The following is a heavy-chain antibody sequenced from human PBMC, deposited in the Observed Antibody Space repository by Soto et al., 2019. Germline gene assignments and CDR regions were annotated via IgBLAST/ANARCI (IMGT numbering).Heavy chain of an antibody. CDR3: ARAVNWNEFDP. J-gene: IGHJ5*02. D-gene: IGHD1-1*01. Sequence: QVHLVESGGGLVKPGGSLRLSCAASGFTFRDYYMSWIRQAPGKGLEWVSYIHSSGTTIYYADSVKGRFTISRDNAKNSLYLQMNSLRAEDTAIYYCARAVNWNEFDPWGQGTLVSVSS. CDR2: IHSSGTTI. V-gene: IGHV3-11*01. CDR1: GFTFRDYY.